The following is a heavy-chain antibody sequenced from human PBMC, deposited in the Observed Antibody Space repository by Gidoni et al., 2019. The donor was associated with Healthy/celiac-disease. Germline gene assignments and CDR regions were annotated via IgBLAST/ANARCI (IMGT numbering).Heavy chain of an antibody. Sequence: EVQLLESGGGLVQPGGSLRLSCAASGFPFSSYAMGWVRQAPGKGLGWVSAISGSGGSTYYADSVKGRFTISRDNSKNTLYLQMNSLRAEDTAVYYCAKGSPFWWELPHDWGQGTLVTVSS. V-gene: IGHV3-23*01. J-gene: IGHJ4*02. D-gene: IGHD1-26*01. CDR1: GFPFSSYA. CDR2: ISGSGGST. CDR3: AKGSPFWWELPHD.